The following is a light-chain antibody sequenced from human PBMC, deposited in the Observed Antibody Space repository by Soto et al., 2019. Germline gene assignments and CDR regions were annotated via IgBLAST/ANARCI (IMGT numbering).Light chain of an antibody. J-gene: IGKJ1*01. CDR3: QQYGSSPWT. CDR1: QTIRSNY. Sequence: ETVLTQSPGTLSLSPGERATLSCRASQTIRSNYLAWYRQTPGQSPKLLIYGASNRATGIADRFNGSGSVTDFTLIISRLEPEDFALYYCQQYGSSPWTVGQGTKVEIK. CDR2: GAS. V-gene: IGKV3-20*01.